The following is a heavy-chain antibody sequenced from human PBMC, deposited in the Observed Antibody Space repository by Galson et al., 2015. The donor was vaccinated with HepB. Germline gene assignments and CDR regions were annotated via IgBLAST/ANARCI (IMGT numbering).Heavy chain of an antibody. V-gene: IGHV1-24*01. CDR2: FDTADGET. CDR1: GYNITELA. D-gene: IGHD4-11*01. J-gene: IGHJ3*02. Sequence: SVKVSCKVSGYNITELAMHWVRQTPGKGLEWMGGFDTADGETTYAEQFQGRVTMTEDTSIDTAYMVLNSLRSQDTAVYYCATDRPNDFSRMGNDAFDIWGQGTKVTVSS. CDR3: ATDRPNDFSRMGNDAFDI.